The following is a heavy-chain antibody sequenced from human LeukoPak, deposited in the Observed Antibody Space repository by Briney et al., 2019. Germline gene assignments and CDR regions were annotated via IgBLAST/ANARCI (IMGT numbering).Heavy chain of an antibody. D-gene: IGHD5-18*01. J-gene: IGHJ4*02. CDR2: ISYDGSNK. V-gene: IGHV3-30-3*01. CDR3: ATGIQLWFLGY. CDR1: GFTFSSYA. Sequence: GGSLRLSCAASGFTFSSYAMHWVSQAPGKGLEWVAVISYDGSNKYYADSVKGRFTISRDNSKNTLYLQMNSLRAEDTAVYYCATGIQLWFLGYWGQGTLVTVSS.